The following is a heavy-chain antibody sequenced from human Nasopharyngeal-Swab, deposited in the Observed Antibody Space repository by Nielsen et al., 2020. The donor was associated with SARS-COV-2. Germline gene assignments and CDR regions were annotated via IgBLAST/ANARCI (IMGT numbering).Heavy chain of an antibody. D-gene: IGHD6-19*01. J-gene: IGHJ4*02. CDR2: INAGKGNT. V-gene: IGHV1-3*01. CDR1: GYTLSTYA. Sequence: ASVKVSCKASGYTLSTYAMYWVRQAPGQLPEFIGGINAGKGNTYYSQKFQGRVRISRDTSANTVYMELRRLRSADTAVYYCARVPAVAASRIDYWGQGTLVTVSS. CDR3: ARVPAVAASRIDY.